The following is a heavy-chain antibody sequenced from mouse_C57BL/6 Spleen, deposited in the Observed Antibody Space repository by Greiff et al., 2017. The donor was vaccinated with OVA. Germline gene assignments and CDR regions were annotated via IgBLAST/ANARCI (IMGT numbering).Heavy chain of an antibody. D-gene: IGHD2-5*01. V-gene: IGHV10-1*01. Sequence: EVMLVESGGGLVQPKGSLKLSCAASGFSFNTYAMNWVRQAPGKGLEWVARIRSKSNNYATYYADSVKDRFTISRDDSESMLYLQMNNLKTEDTAMYYCVRQSYSNYGDWYFDVWGTGTTVTVSS. CDR3: VRQSYSNYGDWYFDV. J-gene: IGHJ1*03. CDR2: IRSKSNNYAT. CDR1: GFSFNTYA.